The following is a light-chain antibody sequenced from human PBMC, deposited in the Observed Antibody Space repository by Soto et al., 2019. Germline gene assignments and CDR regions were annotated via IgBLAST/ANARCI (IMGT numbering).Light chain of an antibody. CDR3: LQDFRYPWT. Sequence: EIVLTQSPATLSLSPGERATLSCRASQSVSRYLAWYQQKPGQAPRLLIYDASNRATGIPARFSGSGSGTDFTLTISSLEPEDFATYYCLQDFRYPWTFGQGTTVE. CDR1: QSVSRY. V-gene: IGKV3-11*01. J-gene: IGKJ1*01. CDR2: DAS.